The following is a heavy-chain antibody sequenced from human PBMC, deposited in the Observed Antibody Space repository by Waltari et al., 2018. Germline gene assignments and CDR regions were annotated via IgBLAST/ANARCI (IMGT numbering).Heavy chain of an antibody. CDR3: ARRVGGYDSSGYYHGWFDP. J-gene: IGHJ5*02. D-gene: IGHD3-22*01. CDR1: GGSISSHY. Sequence: QVQLQESGPGLVKPSETLSLTCTVSGGSISSHYRRWIRPPPGKGLEWIGYIYYSGSTNYNPSLKSRVTISVDTSKNQFSLKLSSVTAADTAVYYCARRVGGYDSSGYYHGWFDPWGQGTLVTVSS. V-gene: IGHV4-59*11. CDR2: IYYSGST.